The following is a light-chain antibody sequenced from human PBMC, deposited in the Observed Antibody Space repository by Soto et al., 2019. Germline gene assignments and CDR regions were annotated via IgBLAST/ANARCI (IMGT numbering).Light chain of an antibody. CDR3: ATWDDSLNGFYV. J-gene: IGLJ1*01. CDR1: TSNIGSNY. V-gene: IGLV1-47*01. CDR2: RNN. Sequence: QSLLTQPPSASGTPGQGVTISCSGSTSNIGSNYVYWYQQLPGTAPKLLIYRNNQRPSGVPDRFSGSKSGTSASLAISGLRSDDEADYFCATWDDSLNGFYVFGTGTKVTV.